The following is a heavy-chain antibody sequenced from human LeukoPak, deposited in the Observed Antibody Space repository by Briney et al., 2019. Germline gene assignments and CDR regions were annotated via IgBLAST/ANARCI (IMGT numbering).Heavy chain of an antibody. V-gene: IGHV3-30*03. Sequence: RSGGSLRLSCEASGFTFNTYAMHWVRQPPGKGLEWVALISYDGSDKIYTDSVKGRFTISRDNAKNSLFLQMNSLRAEDTAVYYCAGEFFPGIQLLWLFDYWGQGTLVTVSS. J-gene: IGHJ4*02. CDR1: GFTFNTYA. D-gene: IGHD3-10*01. CDR2: ISYDGSDK. CDR3: AGEFFPGIQLLWLFDY.